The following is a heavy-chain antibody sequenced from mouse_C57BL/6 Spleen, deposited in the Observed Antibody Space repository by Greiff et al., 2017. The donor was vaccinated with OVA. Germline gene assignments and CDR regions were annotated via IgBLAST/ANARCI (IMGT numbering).Heavy chain of an antibody. CDR1: GFTFSSYT. V-gene: IGHV5-9*01. CDR2: ISGGGGNT. Sequence: EVHLVESGGGLVKPGGSLKLSCAASGFTFSSYTMSWVRQTPEKRLEWVATISGGGGNTYYPDSVKGRFTISRDNAKNTLYLQMSSLRSEDTALYYCASQWIYYGGDFDYWGQGTTLTVSS. J-gene: IGHJ2*01. D-gene: IGHD1-1*02. CDR3: ASQWIYYGGDFDY.